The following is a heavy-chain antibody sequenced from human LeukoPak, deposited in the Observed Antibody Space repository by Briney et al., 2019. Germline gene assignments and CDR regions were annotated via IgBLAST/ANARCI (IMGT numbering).Heavy chain of an antibody. CDR2: INPSGGRT. CDR3: ARATFHDSSGYSDYYFDF. Sequence: ASVKVSCKASGYTFSSHHIHWVRQAPGQGLEWMGIINPSGGRTNYAQNFQGRVTMTRDMSTSTVYMELSSLRSEDTAMYYCARATFHDSSGYSDYYFDFWGQGTLVTVSS. V-gene: IGHV1-46*01. CDR1: GYTFSSHH. J-gene: IGHJ4*02. D-gene: IGHD3-22*01.